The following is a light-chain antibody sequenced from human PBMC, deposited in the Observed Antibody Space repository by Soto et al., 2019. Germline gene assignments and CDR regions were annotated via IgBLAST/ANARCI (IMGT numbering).Light chain of an antibody. V-gene: IGKV3-15*01. CDR2: GAS. CDR1: QSVSSRY. Sequence: EIVLTQSPGTLSLSPGERATLSFRASQSVSSRYLAWYQQKPGQAPRLLIYGASTRATGIPARFSGSGSGTEFTLTISSLQSEDFAVYYCHQYNHWLTWTFGQGTKVDIK. CDR3: HQYNHWLTWT. J-gene: IGKJ1*01.